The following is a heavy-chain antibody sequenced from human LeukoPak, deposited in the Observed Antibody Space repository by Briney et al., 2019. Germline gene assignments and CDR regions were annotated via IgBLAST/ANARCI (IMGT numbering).Heavy chain of an antibody. V-gene: IGHV4-59*08. Sequence: SETLSLTCTVSGGSISSYYWSWIRQPPGKGLEWIGYIYYSGSTNYNPSLKSRVTISVDTSKNQFSLKLSSVTAADTAVYYCARHNGSGSYYYFDYWGQGTLVTVSS. CDR1: GGSISSYY. CDR3: ARHNGSGSYYYFDY. J-gene: IGHJ4*02. CDR2: IYYSGST. D-gene: IGHD3-10*01.